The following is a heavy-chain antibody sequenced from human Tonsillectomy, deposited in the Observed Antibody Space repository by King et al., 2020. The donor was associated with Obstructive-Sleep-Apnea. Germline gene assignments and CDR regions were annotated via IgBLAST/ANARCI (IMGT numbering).Heavy chain of an antibody. CDR1: GFTFSHYA. V-gene: IGHV3-23*04. D-gene: IGHD6-19*01. CDR3: AKDRKNIAVAGTDL. J-gene: IGHJ4*02. Sequence: VQLVESGGGFVQPGGSLRLSCAASGFTFSHYAMSWVRQAPGKGLGWVSGISGSCGWTYYADSGKGRFTISRDNSKNTLYLQMNSPRAEDTAVYYCAKDRKNIAVAGTDLWGQGTLVTVSS. CDR2: ISGSCGWT.